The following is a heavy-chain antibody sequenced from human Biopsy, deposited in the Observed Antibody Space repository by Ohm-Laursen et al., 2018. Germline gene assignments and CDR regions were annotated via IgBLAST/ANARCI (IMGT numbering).Heavy chain of an antibody. Sequence: SLGLSCAASGFTFDDYAMHWVRHAPGKGLEWVSGITWNSGSIGYADSVKGRFSIFRDNAKHSLYLQMNSLRAEDTALYYCAKDLGQVTAAIGYWGQGTLVTVSS. CDR3: AKDLGQVTAAIGY. J-gene: IGHJ4*02. V-gene: IGHV3-9*01. CDR2: ITWNSGSI. D-gene: IGHD2-21*02. CDR1: GFTFDDYA.